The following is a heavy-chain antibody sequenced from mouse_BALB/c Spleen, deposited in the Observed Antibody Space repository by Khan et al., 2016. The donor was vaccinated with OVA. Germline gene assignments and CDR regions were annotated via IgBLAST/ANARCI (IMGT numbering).Heavy chain of an antibody. V-gene: IGHV2-3*01. Sequence: QVQLKESGPGLAAPSQSLSITCTVSGFSLTSYGVSWVRQRPGKGLEWLGVIWGDGNTNIHTPIRYKLSISKDNSSSQVFFKLNSLQTDDTATYYCAKGRGYCAVDYWGQGTSVTVSA. CDR2: IWGDGNT. CDR3: AKGRGYCAVDY. J-gene: IGHJ4*01. CDR1: GFSLTSYG.